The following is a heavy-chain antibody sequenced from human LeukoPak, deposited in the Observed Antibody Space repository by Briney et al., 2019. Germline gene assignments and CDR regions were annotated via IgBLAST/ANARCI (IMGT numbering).Heavy chain of an antibody. CDR3: ARGRGYYDSSTVDY. Sequence: GASVKVSCKASGYTFTSYGISWVRQAPGQGPEWMGWISAYNGNTNYAQKLQGRVTMTTDTSTSTAYMELRSLRSDDTAVYYCARGRGYYDSSTVDYWGQGTLVTVSS. CDR2: ISAYNGNT. J-gene: IGHJ4*02. V-gene: IGHV1-18*01. CDR1: GYTFTSYG. D-gene: IGHD3-22*01.